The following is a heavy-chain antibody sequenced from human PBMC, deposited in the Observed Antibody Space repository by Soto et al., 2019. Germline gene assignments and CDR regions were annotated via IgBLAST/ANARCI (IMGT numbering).Heavy chain of an antibody. Sequence: SETLSLTCTVSGGSISSGGYYWSWIRQHPGKGLEWIGYIYYSGSTYYNPSLKSRVTISVDTSKNQFSLKLSSVTAADTAVYYCARDMGKEFDYYDSSGYYSPFDYWGQGTLVTVSS. V-gene: IGHV4-31*03. CDR3: ARDMGKEFDYYDSSGYYSPFDY. CDR2: IYYSGST. J-gene: IGHJ4*02. D-gene: IGHD3-22*01. CDR1: GGSISSGGYY.